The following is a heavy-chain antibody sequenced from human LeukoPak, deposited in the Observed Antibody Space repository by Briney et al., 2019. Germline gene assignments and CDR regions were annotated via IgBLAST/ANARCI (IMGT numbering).Heavy chain of an antibody. J-gene: IGHJ4*02. CDR2: IGGST. CDR3: AKQYSGAWYYFEY. CDR1: GFTFSSYA. V-gene: IGHV3-23*01. Sequence: GGSLRLSCAATGFTFSSYAMTWVRQAPGKGLEWVSAIGGSTYYADSVKGRFTISRDNSENTLYLQMNSLRAEGTDVYYRAKQYSGAWYYFEYWGQGTRVTVSS. D-gene: IGHD2-21*02.